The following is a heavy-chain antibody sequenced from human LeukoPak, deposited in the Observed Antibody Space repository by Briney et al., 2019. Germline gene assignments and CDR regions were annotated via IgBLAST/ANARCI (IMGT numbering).Heavy chain of an antibody. CDR3: ARFNPDSSGYYFDY. D-gene: IGHD3-22*01. Sequence: GASVKVSCKASGYTFTSYGISWVRQAPGQGLEWMGWISAYNGNTNYAQKLQGRVTMTTDTSTSTAYMELSSLRSEDTAVYYCARFNPDSSGYYFDYWGQGTLVTVSS. V-gene: IGHV1-18*01. CDR1: GYTFTSYG. CDR2: ISAYNGNT. J-gene: IGHJ4*02.